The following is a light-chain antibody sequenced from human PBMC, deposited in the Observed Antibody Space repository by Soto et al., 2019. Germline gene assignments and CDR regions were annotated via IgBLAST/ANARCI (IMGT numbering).Light chain of an antibody. CDR1: QSVSIW. J-gene: IGKJ1*01. CDR2: GAS. V-gene: IGKV1-5*01. Sequence: DIQMTQSPSTLSASVGDRVTFTCRASQSVSIWLAWYQQKPGKAPKLLISGASTLESGVPSRFSGSGSGTEFTLTISSLQPDYFATYYCQQYKNYWTFGQGTKVEIK. CDR3: QQYKNYWT.